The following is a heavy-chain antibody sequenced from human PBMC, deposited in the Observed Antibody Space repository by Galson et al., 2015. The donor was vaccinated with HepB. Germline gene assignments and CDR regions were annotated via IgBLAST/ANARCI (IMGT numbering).Heavy chain of an antibody. CDR2: FDPEDGET. V-gene: IGHV1-24*01. J-gene: IGHJ6*02. Sequence: SVKVSCKVSGHALTELSMHWVRQAPGKGLEWMGGFDPEDGETIYAQKFQGRVTMTEDTSTDTAYMELSSLRSEDTAVYYCAIDRCTSTSCYFGGLYGMDVWGQGTTVTVSS. CDR1: GHALTELS. D-gene: IGHD2-2*01. CDR3: AIDRCTSTSCYFGGLYGMDV.